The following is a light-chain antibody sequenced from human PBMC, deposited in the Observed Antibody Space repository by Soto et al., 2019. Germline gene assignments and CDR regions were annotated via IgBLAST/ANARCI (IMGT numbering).Light chain of an antibody. CDR1: QTISSW. V-gene: IGKV1-5*03. CDR3: QHYKSYPLT. J-gene: IGKJ1*01. CDR2: QAS. Sequence: DIQMTQSPSTLSASVGDRVTITCRASQTISSWLAWYQQKLGEAPKLLIYQASSLQSGVPSRFSGSGSGTEFTLTISSLQPDDFATYCCQHYKSYPLTFGQGTKVDIK.